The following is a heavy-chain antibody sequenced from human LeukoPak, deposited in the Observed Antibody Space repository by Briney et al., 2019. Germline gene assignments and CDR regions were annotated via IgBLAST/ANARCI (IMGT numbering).Heavy chain of an antibody. CDR1: GYTFIGYY. J-gene: IGHJ4*02. Sequence: ASVNVSCRASGYTFIGYYMHWVRQAPGQGLEWMGIINPSGGSTSYAQKFQGRVTMTRDTSTSTVYMELSSLRSEDTAVYYCARDRGPHIWYDSSGYAPFDYWGQGTLVTVSS. CDR2: INPSGGST. CDR3: ARDRGPHIWYDSSGYAPFDY. V-gene: IGHV1-46*01. D-gene: IGHD3-22*01.